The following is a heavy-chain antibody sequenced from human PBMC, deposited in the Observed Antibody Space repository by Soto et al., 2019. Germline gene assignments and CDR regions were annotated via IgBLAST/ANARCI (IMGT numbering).Heavy chain of an antibody. CDR3: ARAPVGLETISYFDY. CDR2: MYNGGTA. CDR1: GDAVSRAGCH. V-gene: IGHV4-30-2*05. Sequence: TLRVTCRVPGDAVSRAGCHGGWVCRPPGKGRGWIGNMYNGGTAYYRPSLESRMNMSLDATRNHYSLRLTSVTAADTAVYFCARAPVGLETISYFDYWGQGKLVT. D-gene: IGHD1-1*01. J-gene: IGHJ4*02.